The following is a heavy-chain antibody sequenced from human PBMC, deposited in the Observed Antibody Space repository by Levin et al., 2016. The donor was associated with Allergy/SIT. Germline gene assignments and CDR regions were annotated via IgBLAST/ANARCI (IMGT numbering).Heavy chain of an antibody. CDR2: INGVGSDT. Sequence: GESLKISCVGSGFTFSTYWMHWVRQVPGEGPVWLSRINGVGSDTRYAASVEGRFTISRDNAKNTLYLQMNSLRAEDTAVYFCARGLPTVPTVTDYWGQGTLVTVSS. J-gene: IGHJ4*02. CDR1: GFTFSTYW. V-gene: IGHV3-74*01. CDR3: ARGLPTVPTVTDY. D-gene: IGHD4/OR15-4a*01.